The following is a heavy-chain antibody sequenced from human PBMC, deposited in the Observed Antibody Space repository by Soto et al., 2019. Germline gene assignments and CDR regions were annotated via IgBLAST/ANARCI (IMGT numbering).Heavy chain of an antibody. V-gene: IGHV3-30-3*01. Sequence: QVQLVESGGGVVQPGRSLRLSCAASGFTFSSYAMHWVRQAPGKGLEWVAVISYDGSNKYYADCVKGRLTISRDNSNNTLYLQMNSLRAEDTAVYYCARFPDYYGGNFAYGMDVWGQGTTVTVSS. CDR3: ARFPDYYGGNFAYGMDV. J-gene: IGHJ6*02. CDR1: GFTFSSYA. D-gene: IGHD4-17*01. CDR2: ISYDGSNK.